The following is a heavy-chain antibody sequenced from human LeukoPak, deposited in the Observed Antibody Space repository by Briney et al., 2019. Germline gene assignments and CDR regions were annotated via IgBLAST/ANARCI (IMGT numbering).Heavy chain of an antibody. CDR2: IYYSGNT. V-gene: IGHV4-59*01. CDR3: ARDHMVGYYYYYMDV. Sequence: PSETLSLTCTVSGGSISSYSWSWIRQPPGKGLEWIGYIYYSGNTNYNPSLTSRVTISVDTSKNQFSLKLSSVTAADTAVYYCARDHMVGYYYYYMDVWGKGTTVTVSS. CDR1: GGSISSYS. D-gene: IGHD2-15*01. J-gene: IGHJ6*03.